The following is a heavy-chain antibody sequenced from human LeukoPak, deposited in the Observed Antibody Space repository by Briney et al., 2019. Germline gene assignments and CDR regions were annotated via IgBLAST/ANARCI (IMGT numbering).Heavy chain of an antibody. V-gene: IGHV5-51*01. CDR2: IYPGDSDT. CDR3: ARLAPDYYGSGSYFHGMDV. Sequence: GEALKISCKASGYIFTNYWIGWVRQMRGKGLEWMGIIYPGDSDTRDSPSFQGQVTISADRSISTAYLQWSSLKASDSAMYYCARLAPDYYGSGSYFHGMDVWGQGTTVTVSS. J-gene: IGHJ6*02. CDR1: GYIFTNYW. D-gene: IGHD3-10*01.